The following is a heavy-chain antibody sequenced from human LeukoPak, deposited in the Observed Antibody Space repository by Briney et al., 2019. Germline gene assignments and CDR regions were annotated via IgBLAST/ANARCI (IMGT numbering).Heavy chain of an antibody. CDR1: GFTFSSYA. V-gene: IGHV3-23*01. Sequence: PGGSLRLSCAASGFTFSSYAMSWVRQAPGKGLEWVSAISGSGGSTYYADSVKGRFTISRDNSKNTLYLQMNSLRAEDTAVYYCARRAGYDFWSGYYGHDAFDIWGQGTMVTVSS. J-gene: IGHJ3*02. D-gene: IGHD3-3*01. CDR3: ARRAGYDFWSGYYGHDAFDI. CDR2: ISGSGGST.